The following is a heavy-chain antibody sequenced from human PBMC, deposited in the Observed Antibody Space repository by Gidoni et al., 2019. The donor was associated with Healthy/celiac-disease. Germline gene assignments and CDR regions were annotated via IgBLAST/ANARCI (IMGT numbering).Heavy chain of an antibody. Sequence: QVQLAESGGGLVKPGGSLRLSCAASGFTFSDYYMSWIRQAPGKGLEWVSYISSSSSYTNYTDSVKGRFTISRDNAKNSLYLQMNSLRAEDTAVYYCARGGYSSGWYLLDYWGQGTLVTVSS. D-gene: IGHD6-19*01. CDR3: ARGGYSSGWYLLDY. J-gene: IGHJ4*02. V-gene: IGHV3-11*06. CDR2: ISSSSSYT. CDR1: GFTFSDYY.